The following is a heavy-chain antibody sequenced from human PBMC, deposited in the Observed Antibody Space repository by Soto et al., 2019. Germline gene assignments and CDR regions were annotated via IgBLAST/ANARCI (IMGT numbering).Heavy chain of an antibody. CDR3: ANGYCSSTSCRTDYFDY. V-gene: IGHV3-30*18. J-gene: IGHJ4*02. Sequence: GGSLRLSCAASGFTFSSYGMHWVRQAPGKGLEWVAVISYDGSNKYYADSVKGRFTISRDNSKNTLYLQMNSLRAEDTAVYYCANGYCSSTSCRTDYFDYWGQGTLVTVSS. CDR1: GFTFSSYG. D-gene: IGHD2-2*01. CDR2: ISYDGSNK.